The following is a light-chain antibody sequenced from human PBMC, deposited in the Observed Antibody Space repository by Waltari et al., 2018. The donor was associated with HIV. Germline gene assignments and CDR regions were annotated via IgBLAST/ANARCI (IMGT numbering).Light chain of an antibody. V-gene: IGLV2-23*01. CDR3: CSYAGSSTLL. CDR1: SIDVGGYNY. Sequence: QSALTQPASVSGSPGQSVTIACPGTSIDVGGYNYLSWYQQHPGKAPKLVIYDVSERPSGVSNRFSGSKSGNTASLTISGLQAEDEAEYNCCSYAGSSTLLFGGGTKVTVL. CDR2: DVS. J-gene: IGLJ2*01.